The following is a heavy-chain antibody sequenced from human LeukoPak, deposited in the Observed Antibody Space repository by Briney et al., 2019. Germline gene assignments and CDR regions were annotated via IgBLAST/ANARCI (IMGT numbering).Heavy chain of an antibody. J-gene: IGHJ3*01. V-gene: IGHV4-59*08. CDR1: GGSICSYY. Sequence: SETLSLTCTVSGGSICSYYWSWIRQPPGKGLEWIGFIYYSGSTNYNPSLKSRVTISVDTSKNQFSLKLSSVTAADTAVYYCARPSLDYGGIDAFDFWGQGTLVTVSS. CDR2: IYYSGST. D-gene: IGHD4-23*01. CDR3: ARPSLDYGGIDAFDF.